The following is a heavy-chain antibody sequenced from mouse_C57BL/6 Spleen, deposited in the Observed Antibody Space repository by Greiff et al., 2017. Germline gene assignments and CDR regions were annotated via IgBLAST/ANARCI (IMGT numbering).Heavy chain of an antibody. CDR3: ERDGNYGNYGAMDY. CDR2: IHPNNGST. CDR1: GYTFTNYW. D-gene: IGHD2-1*01. V-gene: IGHV1-64*01. J-gene: IGHJ4*01. Sequence: QVQLKQPGAELVKPGASVKLSCKASGYTFTNYWMHWVKQRPGQGLEWIGMIHPNNGSTNYNEKFKSKATLTVDQSSSTAYMQLSSLTSEDSAVYDGERDGNYGNYGAMDYWGQGTSVTVSS.